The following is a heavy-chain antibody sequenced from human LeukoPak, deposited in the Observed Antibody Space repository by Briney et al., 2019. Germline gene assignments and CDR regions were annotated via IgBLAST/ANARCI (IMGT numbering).Heavy chain of an antibody. CDR1: GYTFTGYY. J-gene: IGHJ4*02. CDR3: ARDLGSSGWYKNPDY. D-gene: IGHD6-19*01. Sequence: GASVKVSCKASGYTFTGYYMHWVRQAPGQGLEWMGWINPNSGGTNYAQKFQGRVTMTRDTSISTAYMELSRLRSDDTAVYYCARDLGSSGWYKNPDYWGQGTLVTVSS. V-gene: IGHV1-2*02. CDR2: INPNSGGT.